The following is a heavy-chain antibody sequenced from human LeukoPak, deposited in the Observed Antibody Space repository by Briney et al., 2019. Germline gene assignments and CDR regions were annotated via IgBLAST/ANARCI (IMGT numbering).Heavy chain of an antibody. V-gene: IGHV4-59*01. CDR1: GGSISSYY. J-gene: IGHJ6*02. CDR3: ARGLYCSSTSCYWPQLHMDV. CDR2: IYYSGST. D-gene: IGHD2-2*01. Sequence: PSQTLSLTCTVSGGSISSYYWSWIRQPPGKGLEWIGYIYYSGSTNYNPSLKSRVTISVDTSKNQFSLKLSSVTAADTAVYYCARGLYCSSTSCYWPQLHMDVWGQGTTVTVSS.